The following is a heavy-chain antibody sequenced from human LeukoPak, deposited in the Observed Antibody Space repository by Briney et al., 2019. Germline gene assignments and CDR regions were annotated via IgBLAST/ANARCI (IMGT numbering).Heavy chain of an antibody. V-gene: IGHV3-30*03. Sequence: GGSLRLSCAASGFTVSSYGMHWVRQAPGKGLEWVAVISYDGSNKYYADSVKGRFTISRDNSKNTLYLQMNSLRAEDTAVYYCARDSAGITDDAFDIWGQGTMVTVSS. CDR3: ARDSAGITDDAFDI. CDR2: ISYDGSNK. D-gene: IGHD3-10*01. J-gene: IGHJ3*02. CDR1: GFTVSSYG.